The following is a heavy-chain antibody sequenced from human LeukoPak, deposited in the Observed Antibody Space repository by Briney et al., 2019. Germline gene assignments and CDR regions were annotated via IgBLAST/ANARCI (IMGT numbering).Heavy chain of an antibody. CDR2: IKQDGSEK. CDR1: GFTFSSYW. D-gene: IGHD1-26*01. CDR3: ARDSPYYSGSYSVDY. Sequence: GGSLRLSCAASGFTFSSYWTSWVRQAPGKGLEWVANIKQDGSEKYYVDSVKGRFTISRDNAKNSLYLQMNSLRAEDTAVYYCARDSPYYSGSYSVDYWGQGTLVTVSS. V-gene: IGHV3-7*01. J-gene: IGHJ4*02.